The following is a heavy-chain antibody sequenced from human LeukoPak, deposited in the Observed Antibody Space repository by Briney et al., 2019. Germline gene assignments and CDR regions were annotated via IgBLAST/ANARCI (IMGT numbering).Heavy chain of an antibody. D-gene: IGHD1-26*01. J-gene: IGHJ4*02. Sequence: SETLSLTCAVYGGSFSGYYWSWIRQPLGKGLEWIGEINHSGSTNYNPSLTRRVTISVDTSKNQFSLKLSSVTAADTAVYYCARGSPCYSGSYYTTTIYDYWGQGTVVTVSS. V-gene: IGHV4-34*01. CDR1: GGSFSGYY. CDR2: INHSGST. CDR3: ARGSPCYSGSYYTTTIYDY.